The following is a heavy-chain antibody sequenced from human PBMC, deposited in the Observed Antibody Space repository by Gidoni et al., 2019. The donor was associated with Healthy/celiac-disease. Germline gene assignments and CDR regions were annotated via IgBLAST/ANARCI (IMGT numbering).Heavy chain of an antibody. CDR2: ISYDGSNK. J-gene: IGHJ4*02. D-gene: IGHD5-12*01. CDR1: GFTFSSYA. CDR3: ARDWSRDGYNSGFDY. Sequence: QVQLVASGGGVVQPGRSLRLSCAASGFTFSSYAMHWVRQAPGKGLEWVAVISYDGSNKYYADSVKGRFTISRDNSKNTLYLQMNSLRAEDTAVYYCARDWSRDGYNSGFDYWGQGTLVTVSS. V-gene: IGHV3-30-3*01.